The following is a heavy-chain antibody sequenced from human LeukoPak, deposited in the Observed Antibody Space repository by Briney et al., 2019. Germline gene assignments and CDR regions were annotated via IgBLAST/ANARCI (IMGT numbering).Heavy chain of an antibody. D-gene: IGHD5-12*01. CDR3: ARPNLLGIYTH. V-gene: IGHV1-69*13. CDR2: IIPIFGTA. CDR1: GYTFTSYY. Sequence: SVKVSCKASGYTFTSYYMHWVRQAPGQGLEWMGGIIPIFGTANYAQKFQGGVTITADESTSTAYMELSSLRSEDTAVYYCARPNLLGIYTHWGQGTLVTVSS. J-gene: IGHJ4*02.